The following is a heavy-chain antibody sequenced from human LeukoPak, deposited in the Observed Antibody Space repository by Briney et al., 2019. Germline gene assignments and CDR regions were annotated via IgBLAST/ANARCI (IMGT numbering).Heavy chain of an antibody. CDR3: ARDLGLIVDPYWFDP. V-gene: IGHV4-4*02. D-gene: IGHD3-22*01. J-gene: IGHJ5*02. CDR2: IYHSGST. CDR1: GGSISSSNW. Sequence: NPSGTLSLTCAVSGGSISSSNWWSWVRQPPGKGLEWIGEIYHSGSTNYNPSLKSRVTMSVDTSKNQFSLKLSSVTAADTAVYYCARDLGLIVDPYWFDPWGQGTLVTVSS.